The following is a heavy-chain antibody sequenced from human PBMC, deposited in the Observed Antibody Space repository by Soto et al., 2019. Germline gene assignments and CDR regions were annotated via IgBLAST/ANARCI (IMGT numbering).Heavy chain of an antibody. J-gene: IGHJ4*02. V-gene: IGHV4-39*01. CDR2: IYYSGST. CDR3: ATLRIFGVVIIQ. Sequence: QLQLQESGPGLVKPSETLSLTCTVSGGSISSSSYYWGWIRQPPGKGLEWIGSIYYSGSTYYNPSLKSRVTISVDTSKNQFSLKLSSVTAADTAVYYCATLRIFGVVIIQWGQGTLVTVSS. D-gene: IGHD3-3*01. CDR1: GGSISSSSYY.